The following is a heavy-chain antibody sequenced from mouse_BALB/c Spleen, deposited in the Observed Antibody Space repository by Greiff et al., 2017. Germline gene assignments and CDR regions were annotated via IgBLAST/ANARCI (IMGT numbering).Heavy chain of an antibody. CDR1: GFTFNTNA. CDR3: VRDGNYGWFAY. V-gene: IGHV10S3*01. J-gene: IGHJ3*01. Sequence: GGGLVQPKGSLKLSCAASGFTFNTNAMNWVRQAPGKGLEWVARIRSKSNNYATYYADSVKDRFTISRDDSQSMLYLQMNNLKTEDTAMYYCVRDGNYGWFAYWGQGTLVTVSA. D-gene: IGHD2-1*01. CDR2: IRSKSNNYAT.